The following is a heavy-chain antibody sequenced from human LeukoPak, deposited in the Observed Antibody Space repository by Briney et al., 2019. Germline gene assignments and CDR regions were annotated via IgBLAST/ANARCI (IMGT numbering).Heavy chain of an antibody. CDR3: ARWYRILVVDTAMVAEDY. CDR2: NNPNSGGT. Sequence: ASVKVSCKASGYTFTGYYMHWVRQAPGQGLEWMGWNNPNSGGTNYAQKFQGRVTMTRDTSISTAYMELSRLRSDDTAVYYCARWYRILVVDTAMVAEDYWGQGTLVTVSS. V-gene: IGHV1-2*02. D-gene: IGHD5-18*01. CDR1: GYTFTGYY. J-gene: IGHJ4*02.